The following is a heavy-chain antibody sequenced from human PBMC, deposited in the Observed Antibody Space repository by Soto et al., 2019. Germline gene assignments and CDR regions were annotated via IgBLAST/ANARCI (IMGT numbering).Heavy chain of an antibody. CDR2: ISYDGSNK. D-gene: IGHD1-1*01. V-gene: IGHV3-30-3*01. CDR3: ASVGLEPNYFDY. Sequence: QVQLVESGGGVVQPGRSLRLSCAASGFTFSSYAMHWVRQAPGKGLEWVAVISYDGSNKYYADSVKGRFTISRDNSKNTLYLQMNSLRAEDTAVYYCASVGLEPNYFDYWGQGTLVTVSS. J-gene: IGHJ4*02. CDR1: GFTFSSYA.